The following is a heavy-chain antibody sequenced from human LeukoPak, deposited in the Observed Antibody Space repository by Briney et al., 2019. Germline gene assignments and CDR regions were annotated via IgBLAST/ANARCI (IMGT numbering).Heavy chain of an antibody. D-gene: IGHD2-21*01. CDR1: GYTFNNYA. Sequence: ASVKVSCKASGYTFNNYAMNWVRQAPGQGLEWMGWINPNSGGTNYAQKFQGRVTMTRDMSTSTVYMELSSLRSEDTAVYYCATARFCGFLAQDLGCYAFDIWGQGTMVTVSS. CDR2: INPNSGGT. J-gene: IGHJ3*02. CDR3: ATARFCGFLAQDLGCYAFDI. V-gene: IGHV1-2*02.